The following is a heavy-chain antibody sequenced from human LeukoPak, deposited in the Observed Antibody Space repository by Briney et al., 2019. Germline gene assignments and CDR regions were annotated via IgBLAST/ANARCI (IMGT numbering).Heavy chain of an antibody. CDR3: ARVPWYCSGGSCLRDY. CDR2: MNPNSGNT. J-gene: IGHJ4*02. CDR1: GYTFTSYD. V-gene: IGHV1-8*01. D-gene: IGHD2-15*01. Sequence: ASVKVSCKASGYTFTSYDINWVRQATGQGLELMGWMNPNSGNTGYEQKFQGRVTMTRNTSISTAYMELSSLRSEDTAVYYCARVPWYCSGGSCLRDYWGQGTLVTVSS.